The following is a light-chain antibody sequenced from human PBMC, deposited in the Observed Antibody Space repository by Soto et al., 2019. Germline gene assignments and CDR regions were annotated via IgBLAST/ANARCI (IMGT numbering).Light chain of an antibody. J-gene: IGLJ1*01. CDR2: EVS. V-gene: IGLV2-14*01. CDR1: SIDVCGYKF. CDR3: GSYTGNIYV. Sequence: QSVLTQPASVAGSPGQSITIYCTGTSIDVCGYKFVSWYQQTPGKAPKLMIYEVSNRPSGVSRRFSGPKSGNTASLTISGLQAEDEADYFCGSYTGNIYVFGNGTRSPS.